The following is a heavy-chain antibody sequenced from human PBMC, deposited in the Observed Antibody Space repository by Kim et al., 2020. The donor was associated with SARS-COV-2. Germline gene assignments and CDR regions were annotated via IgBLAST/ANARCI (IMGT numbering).Heavy chain of an antibody. CDR1: GFTFGGYE. CDR2: ITSSGTRK. V-gene: IGHV3-48*03. CDR3: TRDNPAVADFDS. J-gene: IGHJ4*02. Sequence: GGFLRLSCATSGFTFGGYEMNWVRQAPGKGLEWVAYITSSGTRKEYADSVEGRFSVFRDNAKNSLFLQMNSLRAEDTAVYYCTRDNPAVADFDSWGQGTL. D-gene: IGHD6-19*01.